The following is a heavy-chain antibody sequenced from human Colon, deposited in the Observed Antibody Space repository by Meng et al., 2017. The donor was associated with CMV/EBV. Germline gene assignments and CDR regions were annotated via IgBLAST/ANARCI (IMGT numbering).Heavy chain of an antibody. CDR3: ARLPAMAGIYYFFDS. V-gene: IGHV1-2*02. CDR1: GYTFTAYN. J-gene: IGHJ4*02. Sequence: ASVKVSCKTSGYTFTAYNMHWVRQAPGHGLEWMGWINPNGGGTNYAQKFQGRVTMTRDTSINTVYMNLSSLTSDDTAVYYCARLPAMAGIYYFFDSWGQGALVTVSS. CDR2: INPNGGGT. D-gene: IGHD5-24*01.